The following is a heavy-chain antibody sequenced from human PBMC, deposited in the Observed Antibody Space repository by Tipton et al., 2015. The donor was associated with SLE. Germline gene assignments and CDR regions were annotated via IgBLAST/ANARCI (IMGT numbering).Heavy chain of an antibody. Sequence: TLSLTCTVSGGSISSSSHYWGWIRQPPGKGLEWIGSIYYSGSTYYNPSLKSRVTISVDTSKNQFSLKLSSVTAADTAVYYCARPPKAAALDAFDIWGQGTMVTVSS. CDR2: IYYSGST. V-gene: IGHV4-39*07. J-gene: IGHJ3*02. CDR3: ARPPKAAALDAFDI. D-gene: IGHD6-13*01. CDR1: GGSISSSSHY.